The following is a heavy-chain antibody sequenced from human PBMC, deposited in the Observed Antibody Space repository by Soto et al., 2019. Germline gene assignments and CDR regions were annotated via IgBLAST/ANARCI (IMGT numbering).Heavy chain of an antibody. V-gene: IGHV3-30*18. J-gene: IGHJ4*02. Sequence: EGSLRLSCAASGFTFSSYGMHWVRQAPGKGLEWVAVISYDGSNKYYADSVKGRFTISRDNSKNTLYLQMNSLRAEDTAVYYCAKDYRSGWYYFDYWGQGTLVTVSS. D-gene: IGHD6-19*01. CDR1: GFTFSSYG. CDR2: ISYDGSNK. CDR3: AKDYRSGWYYFDY.